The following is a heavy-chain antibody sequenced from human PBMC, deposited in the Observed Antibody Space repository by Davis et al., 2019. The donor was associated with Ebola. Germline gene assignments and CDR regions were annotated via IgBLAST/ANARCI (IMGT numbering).Heavy chain of an antibody. J-gene: IGHJ4*02. Sequence: LGGSLRLSCAASGFTFSSYWMHWVRQAPGKGLVWVSRINSDGSSTSYADSVKGRFTISRDNAKNTLYLQMNSLRAEDTAVYYCAREAYRGLLWFGELFDYWGQGTLVTVSS. CDR2: INSDGSST. V-gene: IGHV3-74*01. CDR1: GFTFSSYW. D-gene: IGHD3-10*01. CDR3: AREAYRGLLWFGELFDY.